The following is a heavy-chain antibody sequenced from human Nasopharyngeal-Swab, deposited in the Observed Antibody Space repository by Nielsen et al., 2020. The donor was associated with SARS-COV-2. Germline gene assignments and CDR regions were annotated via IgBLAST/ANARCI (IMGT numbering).Heavy chain of an antibody. J-gene: IGHJ6*03. V-gene: IGHV3-30-3*01. Sequence: GESLKISCAASGFTFSSYAMHWVRQAPGKGLEWVAVISYDGSNKYYADSVKGRFTISRDNSKNTLYLQMNSLRAEDTAVYYCARERYNWNYPTPYYYYYMDVWGKGTTVTVSS. CDR3: ARERYNWNYPTPYYYYYMDV. D-gene: IGHD1-7*01. CDR2: ISYDGSNK. CDR1: GFTFSSYA.